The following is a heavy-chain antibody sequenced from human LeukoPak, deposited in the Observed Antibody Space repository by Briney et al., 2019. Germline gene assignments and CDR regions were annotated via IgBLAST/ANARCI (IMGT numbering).Heavy chain of an antibody. CDR2: IIPIFGTA. D-gene: IGHD3-22*01. CDR1: GGTFNSYA. V-gene: IGHV1-69*05. Sequence: GSSVKVSCKASGGTFNSYAISWVRQAPGQGLEWMGRIIPIFGTANYAQKFQGRVTITTDESTSTAYMELSSLRSEDTAVYYCAREVSESTPYYYDSSGYYYAWFDPWGQGTLVTVSS. J-gene: IGHJ5*02. CDR3: AREVSESTPYYYDSSGYYYAWFDP.